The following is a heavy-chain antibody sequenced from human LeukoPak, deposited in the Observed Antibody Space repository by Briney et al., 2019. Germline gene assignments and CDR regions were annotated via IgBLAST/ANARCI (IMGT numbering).Heavy chain of an antibody. CDR2: INPNSGGT. CDR3: ARVYSSNWFGFDY. V-gene: IGHV1-2*02. Sequence: ASVKVSCKASGYTFTGYYMHWVRQVPGQGLDWMGWINPNSGGTNYAQKSQGRVTMTRDTSISTAYMELSRLRSDDTAMYYCARVYSSNWFGFDYWGQGTLVTVSS. CDR1: GYTFTGYY. D-gene: IGHD6-13*01. J-gene: IGHJ4*02.